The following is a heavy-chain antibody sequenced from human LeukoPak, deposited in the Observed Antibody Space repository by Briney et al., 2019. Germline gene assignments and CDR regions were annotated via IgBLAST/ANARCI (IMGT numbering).Heavy chain of an antibody. CDR1: GFTFSRYG. D-gene: IGHD6-13*01. CDR3: AKSIAAADLYYHGMDV. V-gene: IGHV3-30*18. J-gene: IGHJ6*02. CDR2: ISYDGSNK. Sequence: GGSLRLSCAASGFTFSRYGMHWVREAPGKGLEWVALISYDGSNKYYADSVKGRFTISRDNSKNTLYLQMNSLRAEDTAVYYCAKSIAAADLYYHGMDVWGQGTTVTLSS.